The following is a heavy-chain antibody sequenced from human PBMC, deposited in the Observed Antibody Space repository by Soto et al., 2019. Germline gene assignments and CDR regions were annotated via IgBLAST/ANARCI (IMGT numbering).Heavy chain of an antibody. V-gene: IGHV1-46*01. CDR2: INPNDGST. Sequence: GASVKVSCKASGYIFINYYIHWVRQAPGQGLEWIGIINPNDGSTKYSQKFQGRVTITRDTSASTAYMELSSLRSDDTAVYYCARNREAKKIDIWGQGTMVTVSS. CDR3: ARNREAKKIDI. J-gene: IGHJ3*02. CDR1: GYIFINYY. D-gene: IGHD1-26*01.